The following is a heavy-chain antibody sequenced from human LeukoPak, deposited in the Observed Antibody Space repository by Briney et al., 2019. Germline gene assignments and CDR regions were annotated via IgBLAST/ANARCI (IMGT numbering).Heavy chain of an antibody. CDR3: ARDPGYSSGWNYFDY. V-gene: IGHV4-38-2*02. J-gene: IGHJ4*02. D-gene: IGHD6-19*01. CDR2: IYHSGT. CDR1: GYSISSGYY. Sequence: SETLSLTCTVSGYSISSGYYWGWIRQPPGKGLEWIGTIYHSGTYYNPSLESRVTISVDTSKNQFSLRLSSVTAADTAVYHCARDPGYSSGWNYFDYWGQGTLVTVSS.